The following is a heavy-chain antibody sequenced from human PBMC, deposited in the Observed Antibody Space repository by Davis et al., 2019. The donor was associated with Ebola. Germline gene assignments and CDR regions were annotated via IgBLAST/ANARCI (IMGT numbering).Heavy chain of an antibody. J-gene: IGHJ4*02. D-gene: IGHD3-10*01. CDR1: GFTFSSYA. Sequence: GESLKISCAASGFTFSSYAMNWVRQAPGKALEWVSVIRGSGGSTYYADSVKGRFPISRHNSKNTLYLQMNSLRAEDTAVYYCAREGAYYYGSESHRPRRYYFDYWGQGTLVTVSS. CDR2: IRGSGGST. V-gene: IGHV3-23*01. CDR3: AREGAYYYGSESHRPRRYYFDY.